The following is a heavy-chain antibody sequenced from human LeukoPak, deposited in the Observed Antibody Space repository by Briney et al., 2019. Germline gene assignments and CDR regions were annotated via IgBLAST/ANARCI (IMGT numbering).Heavy chain of an antibody. V-gene: IGHV4-39*07. Sequence: PSETLSLTCTVSGGSISSSSYYWGWIRQPPGKGLEWIGEINHSGSTNYNPSLKSRVTISVDTSKNQFSLKLSSVTAADTAVYYCASPGAPYYYGSGSYSFDYWGQGTLVTVSS. J-gene: IGHJ4*02. D-gene: IGHD3-10*01. CDR1: GGSISSSSYY. CDR3: ASPGAPYYYGSGSYSFDY. CDR2: INHSGST.